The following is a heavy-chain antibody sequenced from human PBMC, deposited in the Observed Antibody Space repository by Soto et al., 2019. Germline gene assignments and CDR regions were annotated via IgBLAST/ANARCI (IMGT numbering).Heavy chain of an antibody. Sequence: GGSLRLSCAASGFTFSSYSMNWVRQAPGKGLEWVSSISSSSSYIYYADSVKGRFTISRDNAKNSLYLQMNSLRAEDTAVYYCARDLRNYYDSSGYQETFDYWGQGTLVTVSS. D-gene: IGHD3-22*01. V-gene: IGHV3-21*01. CDR1: GFTFSSYS. CDR2: ISSSSSYI. J-gene: IGHJ4*02. CDR3: ARDLRNYYDSSGYQETFDY.